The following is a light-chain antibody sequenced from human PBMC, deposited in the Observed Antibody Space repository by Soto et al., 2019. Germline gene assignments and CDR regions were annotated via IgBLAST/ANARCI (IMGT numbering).Light chain of an antibody. CDR1: QSVYSDF. CDR2: GAS. Sequence: IVLTQSPGTLSLSPGERATLSCRASQSVYSDFLAWYQQKPGQAPRLLIYGASSRATGIPDRFSGSGSETDFTLNISRLEPEDFAVYYCQQYGSSPLTFGGGTKVEIK. CDR3: QQYGSSPLT. J-gene: IGKJ4*01. V-gene: IGKV3-20*01.